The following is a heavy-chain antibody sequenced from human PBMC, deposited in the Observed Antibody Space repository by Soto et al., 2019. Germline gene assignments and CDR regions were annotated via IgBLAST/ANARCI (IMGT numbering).Heavy chain of an antibody. CDR2: ISYDGSNK. D-gene: IGHD2-2*01. Sequence: PGGSLRLSCAASGFTFSSYGMHWVRQAPGKGLEWVAVISYDGSNKYYADSVKGRFTISRDNSKNTLYLQMNSLRAEDTAVYYCAKDRTRTYYYYYGMDVWGQGTTVTVSS. J-gene: IGHJ6*02. CDR3: AKDRTRTYYYYYGMDV. V-gene: IGHV3-30*18. CDR1: GFTFSSYG.